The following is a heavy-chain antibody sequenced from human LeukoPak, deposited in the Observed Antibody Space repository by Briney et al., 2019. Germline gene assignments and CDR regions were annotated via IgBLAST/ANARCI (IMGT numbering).Heavy chain of an antibody. Sequence: GGSLRLSCEGSGFTFNTYWMTWVRQAPGKGLEWVANIKHDGSETYYADFVKGRFTISRDNAKNSLYLQMNSLSVEDTAVYYCATYSSLNRREFQYWGQGTLVTVSS. V-gene: IGHV3-7*01. CDR2: IKHDGSET. J-gene: IGHJ1*01. D-gene: IGHD3-22*01. CDR1: GFTFNTYW. CDR3: ATYSSLNRREFQY.